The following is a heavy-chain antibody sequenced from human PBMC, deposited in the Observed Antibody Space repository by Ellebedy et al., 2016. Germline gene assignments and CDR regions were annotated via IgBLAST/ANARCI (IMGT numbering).Heavy chain of an antibody. CDR2: FYHSGNT. Sequence: SETLSLTCSVSGGSISSYYWTWIRQPPGKGLEWIAYFYHSGNTNYSPSLKRRVTISVDPSKNQFSLKLSSVTAADTAVYYCATYTMGRLDYWGQGTLVTVSS. V-gene: IGHV4-59*08. D-gene: IGHD1-1*01. CDR1: GGSISSYY. J-gene: IGHJ4*02. CDR3: ATYTMGRLDY.